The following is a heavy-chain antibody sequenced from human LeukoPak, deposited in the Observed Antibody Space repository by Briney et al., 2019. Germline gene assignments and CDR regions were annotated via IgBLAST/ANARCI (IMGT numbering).Heavy chain of an antibody. J-gene: IGHJ4*02. CDR1: GYSFTSYW. CDR3: ARLASGGYSGYDSGWGADYVWGSHFDY. D-gene: IGHD3-16*01. V-gene: IGHV5-51*01. Sequence: HGESLKISCKGSGYSFTSYWIGWVRQMPGKGLEWMGIIYPGDSDTRYSPSFQGQVTISADKSISTAYLQWSSLKASDTAMYYCARLASGGYSGYDSGWGADYVWGSHFDYWGQGTLVTVSS. CDR2: IYPGDSDT.